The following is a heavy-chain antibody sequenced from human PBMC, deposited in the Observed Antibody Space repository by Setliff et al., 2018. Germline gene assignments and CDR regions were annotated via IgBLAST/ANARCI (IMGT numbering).Heavy chain of an antibody. Sequence: GGSLRLSCAASGFTFSSYGMHWVRQALGKGLEWVANIKRDGGEEYYVDSVKGRFTISRDNAKNSLYLQIDSLRADDTAVYYCAKVGKSGTWDQYFQYWGQGTLVTVSS. CDR1: GFTFSSYG. V-gene: IGHV3-7*03. J-gene: IGHJ1*01. CDR3: AKVGKSGTWDQYFQY. D-gene: IGHD3-10*01. CDR2: IKRDGGEE.